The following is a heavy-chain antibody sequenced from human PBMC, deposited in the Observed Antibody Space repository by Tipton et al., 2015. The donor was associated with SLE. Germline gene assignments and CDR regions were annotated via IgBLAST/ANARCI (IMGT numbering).Heavy chain of an antibody. D-gene: IGHD3-16*01. CDR3: ARGGAGIGDFGY. Sequence: TLSLTCTVSGGSVSPYYWSWIRQSPGKGLEWIGYVHSSGTPNYNPSLKSRVTISVDTSKNQFSLKLNSVTAADTAVYYCARGGAGIGDFGYWGQGTLVTVSS. V-gene: IGHV4-59*02. CDR1: GGSVSPYY. J-gene: IGHJ4*02. CDR2: VHSSGTP.